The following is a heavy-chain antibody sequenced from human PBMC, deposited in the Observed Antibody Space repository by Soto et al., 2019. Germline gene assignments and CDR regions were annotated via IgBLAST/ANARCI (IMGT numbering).Heavy chain of an antibody. Sequence: GGSLRLSCAASGFTFSNYEMNWVRQAPGKGLEWVSYIGTRGRTIYYADSVKGRFTISRYNAKNSLYLQMNSLRAEDTAVYYCARDPAIYSGKFDYGLDGWGQGTTVTVSS. J-gene: IGHJ6*02. CDR2: IGTRGRTI. V-gene: IGHV3-48*03. D-gene: IGHD4-4*01. CDR3: ARDPAIYSGKFDYGLDG. CDR1: GFTFSNYE.